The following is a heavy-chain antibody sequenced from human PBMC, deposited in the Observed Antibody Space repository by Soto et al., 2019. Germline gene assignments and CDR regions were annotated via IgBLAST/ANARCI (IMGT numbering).Heavy chain of an antibody. D-gene: IGHD6-13*01. CDR3: ARDHPNIEAAGTPYYYYYGMDV. CDR1: GGSISSGGYY. CDR2: IYYSGST. Sequence: PSETLSLTCTVSGGSISSGGYYWSWIRQHPGKGLEWIGYIYYSGSTYYNPSLKSRVTISVDTSKNQFSLKLSSVTAADTAVYYCARDHPNIEAAGTPYYYYYGMDVWGQGTTVTVSS. V-gene: IGHV4-31*03. J-gene: IGHJ6*02.